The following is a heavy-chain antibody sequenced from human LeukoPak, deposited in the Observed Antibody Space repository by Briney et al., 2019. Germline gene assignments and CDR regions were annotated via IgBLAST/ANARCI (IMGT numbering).Heavy chain of an antibody. CDR2: ISSSSSYI. V-gene: IGHV3-21*01. CDR3: ARESGNYGVVHYYYYYGMDV. CDR1: GFTFSSCS. Sequence: GGSLRLSCAASGFTFSSCSMNWVRQAPGTGLEWVSSISSSSSYIYFADSVKGRFTISRDNAKNSLYLQMNSLRAEDTAVYYCARESGNYGVVHYYYYYGMDVWGQGTTVTVSS. D-gene: IGHD4-11*01. J-gene: IGHJ6*02.